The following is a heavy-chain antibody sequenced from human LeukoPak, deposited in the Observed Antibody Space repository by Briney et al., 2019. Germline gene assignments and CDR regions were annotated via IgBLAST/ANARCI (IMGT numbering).Heavy chain of an antibody. CDR1: GLTFSSYG. Sequence: GGSLRLSCAASGLTFSSYGMHWVRQAPGKGLEWVAVIWYDGSNKYYADSVKGRFTISRDNSKNTLYLQMNSLRAEDTAVYYCARDTHSSFPPYYYYYGMDVWGQGTTVTVSS. J-gene: IGHJ6*02. CDR3: ARDTHSSFPPYYYYYGMDV. V-gene: IGHV3-33*01. CDR2: IWYDGSNK. D-gene: IGHD6-6*01.